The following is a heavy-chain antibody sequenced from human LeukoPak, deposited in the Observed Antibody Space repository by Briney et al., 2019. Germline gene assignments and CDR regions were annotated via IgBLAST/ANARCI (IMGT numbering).Heavy chain of an antibody. CDR1: GFTFSSYW. CDR2: IKQDGSEK. Sequence: GGSLRLSCAASGFTFSSYWMSWVRQASGKGLEWVANIKQDGSEKYYVDSVKGRFTISRDNAKNSLYLQMNSLRAEDTAGYYCARVSYDFWSGYYFDYWGQGTLVTVSS. J-gene: IGHJ4*02. V-gene: IGHV3-7*01. D-gene: IGHD3-3*01. CDR3: ARVSYDFWSGYYFDY.